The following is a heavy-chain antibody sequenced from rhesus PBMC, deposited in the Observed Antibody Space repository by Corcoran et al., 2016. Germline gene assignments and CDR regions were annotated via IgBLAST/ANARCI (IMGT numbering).Heavy chain of an antibody. Sequence: QLRLQASGPGLVTPSETLSVACAVSGGSISSSYCSWIRQARGKGREWIGYIYGIGSSTNYNPSLKTRVTLSVDTSKNQLSLKLSSVTSADTAVYYCARHYTGSWNYFDYWGQGVLVTVSS. D-gene: IGHD6-25*01. CDR2: IYGIGSST. J-gene: IGHJ4*01. CDR3: ARHYTGSWNYFDY. CDR1: GGSISSSY. V-gene: IGHV4-169*01.